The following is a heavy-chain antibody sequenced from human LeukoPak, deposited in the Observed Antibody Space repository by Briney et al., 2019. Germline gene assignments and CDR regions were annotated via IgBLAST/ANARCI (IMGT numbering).Heavy chain of an antibody. CDR2: ISSSSSYI. CDR1: GFTFSSYS. D-gene: IGHD6-13*01. V-gene: IGHV3-21*01. Sequence: GGSLRLSCAASGFTFSSYSMNWVRQAPGEGLEWVSSISSSSSYIYYADSVKGRFTISRDNAKNSLYLQMNSLRAEDTAVYYCARDSGGGYSSSWGQGTLVTVSS. J-gene: IGHJ4*02. CDR3: ARDSGGGYSSS.